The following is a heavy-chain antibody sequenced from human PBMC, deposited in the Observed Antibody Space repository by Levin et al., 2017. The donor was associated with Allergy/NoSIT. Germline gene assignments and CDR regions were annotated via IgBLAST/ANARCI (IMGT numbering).Heavy chain of an antibody. V-gene: IGHV3-23*01. CDR2: ITGTGGNT. J-gene: IGHJ3*01. CDR3: AKKQGGTTGFSFDV. CDR1: GFSFGEFA. D-gene: IGHD1-14*01. Sequence: SCAASGFSFGEFAMAWVRQAPGKGLEWVSIITGTGGNTYYGDSVRGRFTVSRDNSKNTLYLELNSLRAEDTAIYYCAKKQGGTTGFSFDVWGQGTMVTVSS.